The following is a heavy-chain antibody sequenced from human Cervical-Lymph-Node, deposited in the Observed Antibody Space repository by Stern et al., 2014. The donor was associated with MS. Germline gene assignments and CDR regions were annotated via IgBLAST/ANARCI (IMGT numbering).Heavy chain of an antibody. D-gene: IGHD3-10*01. V-gene: IGHV1-69*01. CDR2: TIPIFGTA. CDR3: ARAASTTSSYNF. Sequence: QLVQSGAEVKKPGSSVKVSCQASGGSFINNVISWVRQAPGQGLEWMGGTIPIFGTALYAQKFRGRVTIPADESTRTAYMELSSLRSDDTAVYFCARAASTTSSYNFWGPGTLVTVSS. J-gene: IGHJ4*02. CDR1: GGSFINNV.